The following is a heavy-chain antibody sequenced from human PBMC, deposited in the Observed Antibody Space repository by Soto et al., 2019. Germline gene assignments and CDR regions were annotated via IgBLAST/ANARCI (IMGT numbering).Heavy chain of an antibody. D-gene: IGHD4-4*01. CDR3: ARSRDGYSFYFYYGMDG. V-gene: IGHV3-30*03. CDR1: GFTFTSYD. Sequence: GGSLRLSCAASGFTFTSYDMHWFRQAPGKGLEWMALILHDGSAEYYADSVKGRFTISRDNSRSTLYLQMNSLRAEDTAVYYCARSRDGYSFYFYYGMDGWGQGTTVTVSS. J-gene: IGHJ6*02. CDR2: ILHDGSAE.